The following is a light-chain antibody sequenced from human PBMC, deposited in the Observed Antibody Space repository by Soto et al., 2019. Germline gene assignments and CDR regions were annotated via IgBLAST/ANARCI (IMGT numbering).Light chain of an antibody. J-gene: IGKJ2*01. CDR2: DAS. V-gene: IGKV1-5*01. Sequence: DIQMTQSPSTLSASVGDRVTITCRASQSISSWLAWYQQKPGKAPKLLIYDASSLESGVPSRFSGSGSGTEFTLTISSMQPDDFATYNCQQYNSQVTFGQGTKLEIK. CDR1: QSISSW. CDR3: QQYNSQVT.